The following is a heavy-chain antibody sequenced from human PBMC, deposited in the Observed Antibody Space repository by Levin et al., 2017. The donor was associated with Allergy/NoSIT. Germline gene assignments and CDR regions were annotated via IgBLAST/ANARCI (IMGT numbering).Heavy chain of an antibody. J-gene: IGHJ2*01. Sequence: SETLSLTCTVSGGLSSGYYYWCWIRQHPGKGLEWLGYIYYSGSTYYNPSLEGRLSMSVDTSKHQFSLRLSSVTAAATAVYYCAKSGNHWYVGLWGSGSLVTVSS. D-gene: IGHD1-14*01. CDR2: IYYSGST. CDR1: GGLSSGYYY. V-gene: IGHV4-31*03. CDR3: AKSGNHWYVGL.